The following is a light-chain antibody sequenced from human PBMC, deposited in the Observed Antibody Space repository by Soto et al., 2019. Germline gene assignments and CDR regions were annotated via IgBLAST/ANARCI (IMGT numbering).Light chain of an antibody. CDR1: QTISSW. CDR3: QQYNSYST. Sequence: DIQMTQSPSTLSGSVGDRVTITCRASQTISSWLAWYQQKPGKAPKLLIYKASTLKSGAPSRFSGSGSGTEFTLTISSLQPDDFATYYRQQYNSYSTFGQGTRLEIK. CDR2: KAS. J-gene: IGKJ5*01. V-gene: IGKV1-5*03.